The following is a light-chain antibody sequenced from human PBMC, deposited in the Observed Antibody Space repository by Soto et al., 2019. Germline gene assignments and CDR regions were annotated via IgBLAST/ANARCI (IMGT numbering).Light chain of an antibody. CDR2: AGS. Sequence: DIQMTQSPSSVSASVGDRVSITCRASQGVTNWVAWYQQKPGNAPKLLIYAGSSLESGAPSRFSGGGCGTDVTLTISSLQPEDFASYYCQQTGFLPWTFGQGTKVEIK. V-gene: IGKV1-12*01. J-gene: IGKJ1*01. CDR3: QQTGFLPWT. CDR1: QGVTNW.